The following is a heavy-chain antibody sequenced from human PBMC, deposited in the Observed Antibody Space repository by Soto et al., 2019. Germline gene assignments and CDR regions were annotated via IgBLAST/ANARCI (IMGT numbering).Heavy chain of an antibody. Sequence: QVPLVQSGAEVKKPGASVKVSCKASGYTFTSYTVSWVRQAPGQGLEWIGWISANNDNTDFAQKFQDRVTMTTDTSTSTAYMELRSLQSDDTAFYYCVRCVPGFDSWGQGTLVTVSS. CDR1: GYTFTSYT. CDR3: VRCVPGFDS. CDR2: ISANNDNT. J-gene: IGHJ5*01. V-gene: IGHV1-18*01.